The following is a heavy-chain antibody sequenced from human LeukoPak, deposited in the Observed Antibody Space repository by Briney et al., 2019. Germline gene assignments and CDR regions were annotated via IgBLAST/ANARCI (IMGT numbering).Heavy chain of an antibody. Sequence: GGSLRLSCAASGFTVSSNYMNWVRQAPGKRLEWVSYISSSSSSIYYADSVKGRFTISRDSAKSSLYLQMNSLRAEDTAVYYCARELGYCSSTSCYGYWGQGTLVTVSS. CDR2: ISSSSSSI. V-gene: IGHV3-48*01. D-gene: IGHD2-2*01. J-gene: IGHJ4*02. CDR3: ARELGYCSSTSCYGY. CDR1: GFTVSSNY.